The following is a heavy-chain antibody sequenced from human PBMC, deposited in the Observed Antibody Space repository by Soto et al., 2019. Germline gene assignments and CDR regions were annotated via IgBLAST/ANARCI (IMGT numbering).Heavy chain of an antibody. D-gene: IGHD1-26*01. J-gene: IGHJ6*02. Sequence: QVQLVESGGGVVQPGRSLRLSCAASGFTFSSYGMHWVRQAPGKGLEWVALISHDGSNKYYVDSVKGRFTISRDNSKNTLFLQMNSLRAGDTAVYYCAKDRLRGGFLTTATTNGMDVWDQGTTVTVSS. CDR1: GFTFSSYG. CDR3: AKDRLRGGFLTTATTNGMDV. V-gene: IGHV3-30*18. CDR2: ISHDGSNK.